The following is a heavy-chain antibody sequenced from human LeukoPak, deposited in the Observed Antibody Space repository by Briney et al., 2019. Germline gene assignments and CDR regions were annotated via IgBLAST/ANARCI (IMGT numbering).Heavy chain of an antibody. D-gene: IGHD3-3*01. V-gene: IGHV4-59*01. CDR1: GGSISSYY. CDR3: ARVPQRITIFGVVAPLYFDY. Sequence: SETLSLTCTVSGGSISSYYWSWIRQPPGKGLEWIGYIYYSGSTNYNPSLKSRVTISVDTSKNQFSLKLSSVTAADTAVYYCARVPQRITIFGVVAPLYFDYWGQGTLVTVSS. CDR2: IYYSGST. J-gene: IGHJ4*02.